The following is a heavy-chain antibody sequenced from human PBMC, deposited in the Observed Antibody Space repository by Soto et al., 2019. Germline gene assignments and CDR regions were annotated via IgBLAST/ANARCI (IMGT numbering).Heavy chain of an antibody. CDR3: ARIPGYDILTGYNNWFDP. CDR2: TFSNDEK. CDR1: GFSLSNARMG. J-gene: IGHJ5*02. D-gene: IGHD3-9*01. V-gene: IGHV2-26*01. Sequence: QVTLKESGPVLVKPTETLTLTCTVSGFSLSNARMGVSWIRQPPGKALEWLAHTFSNDEKSYSTSLKSRLTISKDNSKSQVVLTMTNMDPVDTATYYCARIPGYDILTGYNNWFDPWGQGTLVTVSS.